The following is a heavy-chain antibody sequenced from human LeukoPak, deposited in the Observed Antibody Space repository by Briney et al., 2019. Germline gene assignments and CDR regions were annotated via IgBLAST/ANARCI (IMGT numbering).Heavy chain of an antibody. V-gene: IGHV3-21*01. J-gene: IGHJ4*02. CDR2: ICSSSGCI. CDR3: AGGSSTSSYYFDH. D-gene: IGHD6-13*01. Sequence: GRSLRLSCAASGFTFSSYAMHWVRQAPGKGLEWVSSICSSSGCIYYADSVRGRFTVSRDNAKNSVFLQMNNLRAEDAAVYYCAGGSSTSSYYFDHWGQGILVTVSS. CDR1: GFTFSSYA.